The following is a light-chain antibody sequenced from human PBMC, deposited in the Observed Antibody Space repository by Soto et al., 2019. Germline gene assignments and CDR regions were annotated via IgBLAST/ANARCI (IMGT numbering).Light chain of an antibody. V-gene: IGKV1-17*02. CDR3: LQSTSYSRT. CDR2: ATF. CDR1: QDIRSD. Sequence: SQITQSPSSLSASVGDRVAITCRASQDIRSDLGWYQQRPGRAPKRLIYATFTLQSGVPSRFSGSRSGTEFTLTISNLQPEDLATYDFLQSTSYSRTIGQGTKVDIK. J-gene: IGKJ1*01.